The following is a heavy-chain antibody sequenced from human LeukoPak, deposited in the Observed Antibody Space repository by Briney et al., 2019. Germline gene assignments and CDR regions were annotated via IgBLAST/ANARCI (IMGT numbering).Heavy chain of an antibody. CDR2: ISSSSSTI. CDR3: ARAGDFSFKD. J-gene: IGHJ4*02. D-gene: IGHD3-3*01. Sequence: PGGSLRLSCAASGFTFSIYSMSWGRQAPGKGLEWVSYISSSSSTISYADSVKGRFTISRDNAENSLYLQMNSLRAEDTAVYYCARAGDFSFKDWGQGTLVTVSS. CDR1: GFTFSIYS. V-gene: IGHV3-48*01.